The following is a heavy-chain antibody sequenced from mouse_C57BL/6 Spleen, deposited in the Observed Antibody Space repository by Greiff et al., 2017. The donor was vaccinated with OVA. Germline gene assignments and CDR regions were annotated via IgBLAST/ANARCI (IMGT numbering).Heavy chain of an antibody. J-gene: IGHJ2*01. CDR2: IYPGSGST. V-gene: IGHV1-55*01. D-gene: IGHD2-4*01. CDR1: GYTFTSYW. Sequence: QVHVKQSGAELVKPGASVKMSCKASGYTFTSYWITWVKQRPGQGLEWIGDIYPGSGSTNYNEKFKSKATLTVDTSSSTAYMQLSSLTSEDSAVYYCAREERNDYPYYFDYWGQGTTLTVSS. CDR3: AREERNDYPYYFDY.